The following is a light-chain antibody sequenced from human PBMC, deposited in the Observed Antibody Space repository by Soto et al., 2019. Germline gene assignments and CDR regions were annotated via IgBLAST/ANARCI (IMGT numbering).Light chain of an antibody. CDR1: QSVSSD. Sequence: EIVMTQSPATLSVSPGERATLSCRASQSVSSDLAWYQQNPGQAPRLLIYGASTRATGIPARFSGSGSATEFTLTISSLQSEDFAVYYCQQYNTWPLSFGGGTKVEIK. CDR2: GAS. J-gene: IGKJ4*01. V-gene: IGKV3-15*01. CDR3: QQYNTWPLS.